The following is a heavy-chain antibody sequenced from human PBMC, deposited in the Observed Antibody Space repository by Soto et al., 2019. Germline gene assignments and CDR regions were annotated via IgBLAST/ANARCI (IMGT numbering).Heavy chain of an antibody. V-gene: IGHV3-74*01. CDR3: AREIATTGEYYFDY. J-gene: IGHJ4*02. CDR1: GFTFSSYW. CDR2: INRDGSST. D-gene: IGHD6-13*01. Sequence: VQLVESGGGLVQPGGSLRLSCAASGFTFSSYWMHWVRQAPGKGLVWVSRINRDGSSTNYADSARGRVTISRDNAKNTLYLQVNGLRAEDTAVYYCAREIATTGEYYFDYWGQGILVTVSS.